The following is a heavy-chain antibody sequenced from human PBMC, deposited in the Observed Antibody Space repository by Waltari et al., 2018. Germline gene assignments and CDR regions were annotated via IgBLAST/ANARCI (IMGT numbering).Heavy chain of an antibody. CDR3: AATRYSGRHTTFDY. D-gene: IGHD1-26*01. CDR1: GGTFSSYT. J-gene: IGHJ4*02. Sequence: QVQLVQSGAEVKKPGSSVKVFCKASGGTFSSYTISWVRQAPGQGLEWMGRIIPILGIANYARKFQGRVTITADMSTSTAYMELSSLRSEDTAVYYCAATRYSGRHTTFDYWGQGTLVTVSS. V-gene: IGHV1-69*02. CDR2: IIPILGIA.